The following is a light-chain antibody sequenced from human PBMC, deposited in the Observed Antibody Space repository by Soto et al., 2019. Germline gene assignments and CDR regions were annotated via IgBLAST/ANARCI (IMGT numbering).Light chain of an antibody. Sequence: DIVMTQSPDSLAVSLGEGATMSCKSSRTVFSSSTSKNYLAWYQHKRGQPPKLLISWASIRASGVPERFSGSGSATDFTLTITSLQAEDVAVYYRQQSYSGPNTFGQGTKLEIK. CDR1: RTVFSSSTSKNY. CDR2: WAS. J-gene: IGKJ2*01. CDR3: QQSYSGPNT. V-gene: IGKV4-1*01.